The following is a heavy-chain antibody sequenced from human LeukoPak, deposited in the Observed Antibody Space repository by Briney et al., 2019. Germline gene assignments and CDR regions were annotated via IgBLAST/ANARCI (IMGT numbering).Heavy chain of an antibody. Sequence: SETLSLTCTVSGVSVSSYYWTWIRQPAGKGLEWIGRIYTSGSTSYNPSLKSRVTMSVDTSKNQFSLRLSSVTAADTAVYYCARASYCSSTSCQVDYWGQGTLVTVSS. CDR2: IYTSGST. J-gene: IGHJ4*02. V-gene: IGHV4-4*07. D-gene: IGHD2-2*01. CDR1: GVSVSSYY. CDR3: ARASYCSSTSCQVDY.